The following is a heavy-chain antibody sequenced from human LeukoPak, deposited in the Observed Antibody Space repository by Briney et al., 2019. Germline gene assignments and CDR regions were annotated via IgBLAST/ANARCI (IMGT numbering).Heavy chain of an antibody. Sequence: SETLSLTCTVSGGSITNNNYYWDWIRQPPGKGLEWIGDLYYSGSTYYNPSLKSRVTISIDTSKNQFSPKLSFVTAADTAVYYCARSTGSYYYWGQGTLVTVSS. CDR2: LYYSGST. CDR1: GGSITNNNYY. J-gene: IGHJ4*02. V-gene: IGHV4-39*01. D-gene: IGHD1-26*01. CDR3: ARSTGSYYY.